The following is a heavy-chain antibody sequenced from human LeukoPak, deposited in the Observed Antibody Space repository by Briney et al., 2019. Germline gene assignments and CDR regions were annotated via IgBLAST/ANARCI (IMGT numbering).Heavy chain of an antibody. J-gene: IGHJ4*02. D-gene: IGHD1-26*01. V-gene: IGHV4-34*01. CDR1: NGSFNEYY. CDR3: ARRGGSYSPYYFDY. Sequence: SETLSLTCAVYNGSFNEYYWSWIRQSPGKGLEWIGEINHGGRTNYNPSLQSRVSISVDASQNQFSLKLSSVTAADTAVYYCARRGGSYSPYYFDYWGQGTLVTVSS. CDR2: INHGGRT.